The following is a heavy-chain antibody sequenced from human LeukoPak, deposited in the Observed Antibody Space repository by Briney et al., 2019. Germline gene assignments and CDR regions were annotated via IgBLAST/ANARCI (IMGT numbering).Heavy chain of an antibody. Sequence: ASVKVSCKASGYTFTSYDINWVRQATGQGLEWMGWMNPNSGNTGYAQKFQGRVTMTRNTSISTAYMELSSLRSEDTAVYYCARSPSRAARPPPRNYYGMDVWGQGTTVTVSS. D-gene: IGHD2-2*01. CDR2: MNPNSGNT. CDR1: GYTFTSYD. CDR3: ARSPSRAARPPPRNYYGMDV. V-gene: IGHV1-8*01. J-gene: IGHJ6*02.